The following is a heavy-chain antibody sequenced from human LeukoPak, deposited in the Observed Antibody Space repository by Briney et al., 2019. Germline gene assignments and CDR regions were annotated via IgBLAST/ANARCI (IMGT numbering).Heavy chain of an antibody. J-gene: IGHJ3*02. Sequence: KPSETLSLTCTVSGGSISSYYWSWIRQPPGKGLEWIGYIYYSGSTNYNPSLKSRVTISVDTSKNQFSLKLNSVTAADTAVHYCARRNDFGIWGQGTMVTVSS. V-gene: IGHV4-59*08. CDR2: IYYSGST. CDR3: ARRNDFGI. CDR1: GGSISSYY.